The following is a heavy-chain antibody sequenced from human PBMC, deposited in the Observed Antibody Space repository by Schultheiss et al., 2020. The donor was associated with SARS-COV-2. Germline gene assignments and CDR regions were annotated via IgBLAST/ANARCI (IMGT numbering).Heavy chain of an antibody. V-gene: IGHV3-33*05. CDR2: ISYDGSNK. CDR3: ARDGTQLWSYYYYYYMDV. J-gene: IGHJ6*03. D-gene: IGHD5-18*01. Sequence: GGSLRLSCAASGFTFSSYGMHWVRQAPGKGLEWVAVISYDGSNKYYADSVKGRFTISRDNSKNTLYLQMNSLRAEDTAVYYCARDGTQLWSYYYYYYMDVWGKGTTVTVSS. CDR1: GFTFSSYG.